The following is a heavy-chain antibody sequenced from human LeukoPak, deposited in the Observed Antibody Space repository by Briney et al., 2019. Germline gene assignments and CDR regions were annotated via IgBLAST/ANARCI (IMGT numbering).Heavy chain of an antibody. CDR3: TTYYYDSSGYYPIWFDP. D-gene: IGHD3-22*01. CDR2: IRSKAYGGTT. J-gene: IGHJ5*02. V-gene: IGHV3-49*03. Sequence: GGSLRLSRAASGFTFSSYVMSWFRQAPGKGLEWVGFIRSKAYGGTTEYAASVKGRFTISRDDSKSIAYLQMNSLKTEDTAVYYCTTYYYDSSGYYPIWFDPWGQGTLVTVSS. CDR1: GFTFSSYV.